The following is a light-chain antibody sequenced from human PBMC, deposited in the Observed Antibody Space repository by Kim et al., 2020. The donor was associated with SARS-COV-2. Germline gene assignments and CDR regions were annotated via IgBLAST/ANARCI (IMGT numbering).Light chain of an antibody. CDR1: QSVTSSY. Sequence: EIVLTQSPGTLSLSPGERATVSCRASQSVTSSYLAWYQQKPGQAPRFLIYGASSRASGIPDRFSGSGSGTDFTLTISRLEPEDFAVYYCQQYGSLPITFGQGTRLEIK. CDR3: QQYGSLPIT. J-gene: IGKJ5*01. V-gene: IGKV3-20*01. CDR2: GAS.